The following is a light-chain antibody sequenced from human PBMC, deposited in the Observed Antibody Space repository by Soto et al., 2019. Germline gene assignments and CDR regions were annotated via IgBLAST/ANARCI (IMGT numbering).Light chain of an antibody. CDR2: DAS. Sequence: EIVLTQSPATLSLSPGERATLSCRASQSVSSYLAWYQQKPGQAPRLLIYDASNRSTGIPARFSGSGPGTDFSLTISSLEPEDFAVYYCQPRSNWHPFGGGTKVEIK. CDR3: QPRSNWHP. J-gene: IGKJ4*01. CDR1: QSVSSY. V-gene: IGKV3D-11*02.